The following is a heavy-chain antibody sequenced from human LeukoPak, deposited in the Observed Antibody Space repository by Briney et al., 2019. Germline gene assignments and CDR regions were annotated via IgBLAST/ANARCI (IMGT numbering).Heavy chain of an antibody. V-gene: IGHV4-39*07. CDR3: AREGSVTFGGVIVPFDY. J-gene: IGHJ4*02. CDR2: IYYSGST. CDR1: GGSISSSSYY. D-gene: IGHD3-16*02. Sequence: SETLSLTCTVSGGSISSSSYYWGWIRQPPGKGLEWIGSIYYSGSTYYNPSLKSRVTISVDTSKNQFSLKLSSVTAADTAVYYCAREGSVTFGGVIVPFDYWGQGTLVTVSS.